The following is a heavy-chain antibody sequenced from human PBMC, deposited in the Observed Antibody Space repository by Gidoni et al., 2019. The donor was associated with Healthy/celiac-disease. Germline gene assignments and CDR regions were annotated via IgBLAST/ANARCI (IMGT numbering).Heavy chain of an antibody. D-gene: IGHD2-2*01. Sequence: QVQLVQSGAEVKKPGSSVKVSCKASGGTFSSSAIRWVRHAPGQGLEWMGGIIPIFGTANYAQKFQGRVTITADESTSTAYMELSSLRSEDTAVYYCARAYRYCSSTSCYLNYYYYYMDVWGKGTTVTVSS. CDR1: GGTFSSSA. CDR3: ARAYRYCSSTSCYLNYYYYYMDV. J-gene: IGHJ6*03. V-gene: IGHV1-69*01. CDR2: IIPIFGTA.